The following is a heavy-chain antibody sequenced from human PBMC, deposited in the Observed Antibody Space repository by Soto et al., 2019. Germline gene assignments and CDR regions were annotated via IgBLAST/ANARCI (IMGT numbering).Heavy chain of an antibody. V-gene: IGHV4-59*08. J-gene: IGHJ4*02. CDR1: GGSISSYY. CDR3: ARHPDYDILTGFDY. Sequence: SSETLSLTCTVSGGSISSYYWSWIRQPPGKGLEWIGYIYYSGSTNYNPSLKSRVTISVDTSKNQFSLKLSSVTAADTAVYYCARHPDYDILTGFDYWGQGTLVTSPQ. D-gene: IGHD3-9*01. CDR2: IYYSGST.